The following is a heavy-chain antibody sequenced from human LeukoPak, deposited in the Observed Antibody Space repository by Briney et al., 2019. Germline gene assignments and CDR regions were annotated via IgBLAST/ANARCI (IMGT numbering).Heavy chain of an antibody. CDR2: IYYDGST. J-gene: IGHJ4*02. V-gene: IGHV4-39*07. CDR1: GGSISSSSYY. Sequence: SETLSLTCTVSGGSISSSSYYWGWIRQPPGKGLEWIGSIYYDGSTYYNPSLKSRVTISVDASKNQFSLTLTSVTAADTAVYYCARLGRSGGKYYFDYWGQGTLVTVSS. D-gene: IGHD3-10*01. CDR3: ARLGRSGGKYYFDY.